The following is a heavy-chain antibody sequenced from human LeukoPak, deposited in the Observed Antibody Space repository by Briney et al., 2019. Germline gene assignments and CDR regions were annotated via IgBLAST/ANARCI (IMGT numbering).Heavy chain of an antibody. CDR1: GGSFSGYY. V-gene: IGHV4-34*01. J-gene: IGHJ5*02. D-gene: IGHD1-1*01. Sequence: SETLSLTCAVYGGSFSGYYWSWIRQPPGKGLEWIGEINHSGSTNYNPSLKSRVTISVDTSKNQFSLKLSSVTAADTAVYYCARGRNTTGNPPTRDWFDPWGQGTLVTISS. CDR2: INHSGST. CDR3: ARGRNTTGNPPTRDWFDP.